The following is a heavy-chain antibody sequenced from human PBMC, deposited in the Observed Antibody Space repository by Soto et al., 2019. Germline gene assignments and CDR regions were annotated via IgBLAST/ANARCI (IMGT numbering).Heavy chain of an antibody. V-gene: IGHV3-15*07. CDR1: GFPFNNAW. CDR2: VKSRDYGGTV. D-gene: IGHD2-21*01. CDR3: TPYTINVGWGFV. Sequence: DVQLVESGGGLVKPGGSLRLSCAASGFPFNNAWMNWVRQAPGKGLEWVGRVKSRDYGGTVDYAAPVKGRFIISRDDSISTMFLQMNSLQTEDAAVYYCTPYTINVGWGFVWGQGTTVTVSS. J-gene: IGHJ3*01.